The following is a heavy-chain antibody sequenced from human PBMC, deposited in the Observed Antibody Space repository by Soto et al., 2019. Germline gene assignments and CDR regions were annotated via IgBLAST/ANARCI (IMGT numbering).Heavy chain of an antibody. CDR2: IYYSGGT. J-gene: IGHJ6*02. CDR1: GGSISSSSYY. CDR3: ASLQRAYGYIQYYYYGMDV. Sequence: NPSETLSLTCTVSGGSISSSSYYWGWIRQPPGKGLEWIGSIYYSGGTYYNPSLKSRVTISVDTSKNQFSLKLSSVTAADTAVYYCASLQRAYGYIQYYYYGMDVWGQGTTVTVSS. D-gene: IGHD5-18*01. V-gene: IGHV4-39*01.